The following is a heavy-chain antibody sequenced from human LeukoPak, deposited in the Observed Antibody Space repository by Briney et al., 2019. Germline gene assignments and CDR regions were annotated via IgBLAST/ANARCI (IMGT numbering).Heavy chain of an antibody. Sequence: PGGSLRLSCAASGFTFSSYSMNWVRQAPGKGLEWVSYISSSSSTIYYAVSVKGRFTISRDNAKNSLYLQMNSLRAEDTAVYYCARDGGYSYLQGVRPWGQGTLVTVSS. D-gene: IGHD5-18*01. CDR3: ARDGGYSYLQGVRP. CDR1: GFTFSSYS. J-gene: IGHJ5*02. V-gene: IGHV3-48*04. CDR2: ISSSSSTI.